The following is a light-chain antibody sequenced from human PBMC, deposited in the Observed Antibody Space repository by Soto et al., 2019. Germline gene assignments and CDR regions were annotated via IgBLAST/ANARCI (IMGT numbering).Light chain of an antibody. V-gene: IGKV3-20*01. CDR3: QQYGSSPLWT. CDR2: GAS. Sequence: EIVMTQSPATLYVSPGERATLSCRASQSVSSNLAWYQQKPGQAPRLLIYGASTRATGIPDRFSGSGSGTDFTLTISRLEPEDFAVYYCQQYGSSPLWTFGQGTKVDIK. CDR1: QSVSSN. J-gene: IGKJ1*01.